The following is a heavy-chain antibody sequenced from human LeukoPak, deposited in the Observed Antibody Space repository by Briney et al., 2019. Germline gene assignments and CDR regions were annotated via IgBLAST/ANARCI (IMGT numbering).Heavy chain of an antibody. D-gene: IGHD6-19*01. Sequence: TGGSLRLSCAASGFTFSSYAVSWVRQAPGKGLEWVSAISGSGGSTYYADSVKGRFTISRDNSKNTLYLQMNSLRAEDTAVYYCAKGPTRIAVAGHPFDYWGQGTLVTVSS. J-gene: IGHJ4*02. CDR1: GFTFSSYA. CDR2: ISGSGGST. CDR3: AKGPTRIAVAGHPFDY. V-gene: IGHV3-23*01.